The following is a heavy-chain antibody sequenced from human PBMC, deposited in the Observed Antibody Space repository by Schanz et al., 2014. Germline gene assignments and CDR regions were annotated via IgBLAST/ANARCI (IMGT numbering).Heavy chain of an antibody. Sequence: QVQLVQSGAEVKKPGSSVRVSCKASGGTFSRLTFSWVRQAPGQGLEWMGRVIPILGVTHYAQRFQGRVTITADKSSDTAYMELRSLRSDDTAHYYCVRVPSRDVSFDLWGRGTLVTVSS. CDR1: GGTFSRLT. V-gene: IGHV1-69*02. CDR3: VRVPSRDVSFDL. J-gene: IGHJ2*01. CDR2: VIPILGVT. D-gene: IGHD3-16*01.